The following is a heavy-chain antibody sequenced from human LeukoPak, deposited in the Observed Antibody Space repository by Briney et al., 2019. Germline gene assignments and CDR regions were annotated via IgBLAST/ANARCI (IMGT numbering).Heavy chain of an antibody. Sequence: LETLSLTGTVSAGSISSGSYYWGWIRPPPGKGLEGIGSIYYSGSTYYNPSLESRVTISVDTSKNQFSLKLSSVTAADTAVYYCARTNDYSNYDFDYWGQGTLVTVSS. J-gene: IGHJ4*02. CDR3: ARTNDYSNYDFDY. CDR1: AGSISSGSYY. V-gene: IGHV4-39*01. CDR2: IYYSGST. D-gene: IGHD4-11*01.